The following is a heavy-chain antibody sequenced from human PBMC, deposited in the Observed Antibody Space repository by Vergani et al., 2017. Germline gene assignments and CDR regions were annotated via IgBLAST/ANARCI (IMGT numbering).Heavy chain of an antibody. V-gene: IGHV3-30*02. D-gene: IGHD3-16*01. CDR2: IQFDGSNQ. CDR3: AKHFRGWGIDY. J-gene: IGHJ4*02. CDR1: GFILSIYD. Sequence: QVQLVESGGGVVERGGSLRLSCATSGFILSIYDMQWIRQGPGKGLEFVAFIQFDGSNQYYADSVQGRFTLTSDFPKNTRYLQMNSLRTDDTATYYCAKHFRGWGIDYWGQGTQVIVSS.